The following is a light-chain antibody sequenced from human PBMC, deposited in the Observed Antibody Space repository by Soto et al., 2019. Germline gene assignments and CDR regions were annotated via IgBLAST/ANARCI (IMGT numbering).Light chain of an antibody. V-gene: IGKV3-20*01. Sequence: EIVLTQSPGILSLSPGERATLSCRASRSVPSSYLAWYQQKPGQAPGLLIFTASARATGIPDRFSGSGFGTDFTLTISRLEPEDSAVYYCQQYGTAPLTFGGGAKVEI. CDR2: TAS. CDR3: QQYGTAPLT. J-gene: IGKJ4*01. CDR1: RSVPSSY.